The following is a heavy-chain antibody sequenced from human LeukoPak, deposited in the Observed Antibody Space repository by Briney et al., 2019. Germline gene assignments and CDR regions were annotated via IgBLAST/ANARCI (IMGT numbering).Heavy chain of an antibody. V-gene: IGHV4-39*07. J-gene: IGHJ3*02. CDR3: ARDGYSYGPDAFDI. CDR1: GGSISSSSYY. Sequence: SETLSLTCTVSGGSISSSSYYWGWIRQPPGKGLEWIGSIYYSGSTNYNPSLKSRVTISVDTSKNQFSLKLSSVTAADTAVYYCARDGYSYGPDAFDIWGQGTMVTVSS. D-gene: IGHD5-18*01. CDR2: IYYSGST.